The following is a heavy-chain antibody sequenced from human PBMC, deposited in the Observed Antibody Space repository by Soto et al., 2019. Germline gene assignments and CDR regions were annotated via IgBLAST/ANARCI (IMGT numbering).Heavy chain of an antibody. V-gene: IGHV3-33*01. CDR1: GFSVSSYG. J-gene: IGHJ3*01. Sequence: QVQLVESGGGVVQPGKSLRLSCSASGFSVSSYGVHWVRQAPGKGLEWVAVMWYDGRNIFYADSVKGQFTISRDNSKNNVYFQINNLGVEDTASDYCARDSGHVSPYVSDALDVWGQGTMVTVSS. CDR2: MWYDGRNI. CDR3: ARDSGHVSPYVSDALDV. D-gene: IGHD3-10*02.